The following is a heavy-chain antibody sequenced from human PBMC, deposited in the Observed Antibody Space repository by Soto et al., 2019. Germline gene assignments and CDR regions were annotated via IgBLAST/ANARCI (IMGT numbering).Heavy chain of an antibody. CDR1: GGSISSSSYY. J-gene: IGHJ5*02. D-gene: IGHD4-17*01. Sequence: ETLSLTCTVSGGSISSSSYYWGWIRQPPGKGLEWIGSIYYSGSTYYNPSLKSRVTISVDTSKNQFSLKLSSVTAADTAVYYCARLGPNPPQHYGDDPGFDGWFDPWGQGTLVTVSS. CDR3: ARLGPNPPQHYGDDPGFDGWFDP. V-gene: IGHV4-39*01. CDR2: IYYSGST.